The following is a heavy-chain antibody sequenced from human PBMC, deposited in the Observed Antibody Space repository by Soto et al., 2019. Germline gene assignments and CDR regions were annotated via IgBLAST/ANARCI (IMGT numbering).Heavy chain of an antibody. CDR3: ARGRSETWNFDN. CDR2: IIPIFGTA. J-gene: IGHJ4*02. CDR1: EGTFSSYA. Sequence: ASVKVSCKASEGTFSSYAISWVRQAPGQGLEWMGGIIPIFGTANYAQKFQGRVTITADESTSTDYMELSSLRSEDTAVYYCARGRSETWNFDNWGPGTLVTVSS. V-gene: IGHV1-69*13. D-gene: IGHD2-15*01.